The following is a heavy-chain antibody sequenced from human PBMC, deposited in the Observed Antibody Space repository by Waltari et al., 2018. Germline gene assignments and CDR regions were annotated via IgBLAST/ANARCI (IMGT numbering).Heavy chain of an antibody. CDR2: IYYSGST. J-gene: IGHJ6*02. V-gene: IGHV4-39*07. CDR1: GGSISSGDTH. CDR3: AIDCGGDCSRPYYYYGMDV. D-gene: IGHD2-21*01. Sequence: QLQLKESGPGLLRPSETLSLNCSVSGGSISSGDTHWGWIRKSPGKGLEWIGSIYYSGSTYYNPSLKSRVTISVDTSKNQFSLKLSSVTAADTAVYYFAIDCGGDCSRPYYYYGMDVWGQGTTVTVSS.